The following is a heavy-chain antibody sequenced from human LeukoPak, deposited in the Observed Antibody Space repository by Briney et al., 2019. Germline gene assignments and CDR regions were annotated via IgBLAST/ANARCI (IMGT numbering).Heavy chain of an antibody. CDR3: ARDQGWELLMGGSYYFDY. CDR1: GYTFTSYY. Sequence: ASVKVSCKASGYTFTSYYMHWVRQAPGQGLEWMGIINPSGGSTSYAQKFQGRVTMTRDTSTSTVYMELSSLRSEDTAVYYCARDQGWELLMGGSYYFDYWGQGNPVTVSS. J-gene: IGHJ4*02. D-gene: IGHD1-26*01. V-gene: IGHV1-46*01. CDR2: INPSGGST.